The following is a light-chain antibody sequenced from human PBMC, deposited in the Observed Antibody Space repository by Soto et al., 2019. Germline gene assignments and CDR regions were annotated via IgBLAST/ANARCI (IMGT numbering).Light chain of an antibody. CDR1: KLEDKY. Sequence: SYELTQPPSVSVSPGQTANITCSGDKLEDKYVCWYQQKPGQSPVVVIYQDNKRPSGIPERFSGSNSGNTATLTIGGTQSTDEADYYCQAWDSSTAHVVFGGGTQLTVL. CDR3: QAWDSSTAHVV. J-gene: IGLJ2*01. V-gene: IGLV3-1*01. CDR2: QDN.